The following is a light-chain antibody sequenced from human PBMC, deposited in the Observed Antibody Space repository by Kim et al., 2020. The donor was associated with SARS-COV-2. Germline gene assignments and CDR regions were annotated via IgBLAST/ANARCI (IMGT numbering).Light chain of an antibody. CDR1: SSDVGSFNL. CDR3: QTWDTGIHV. J-gene: IGLJ3*02. V-gene: IGLV2-23*02. Sequence: QSALTQPASVSGSPGQSITISCTATSSDVGSFNLVSWYQQHPGKAPKLIIYEVSKWPSGVSNRFSGSKSGNTASLTISGLQAEDEADYYCQTWDTGIHVFGGGTQLTVL. CDR2: EVS.